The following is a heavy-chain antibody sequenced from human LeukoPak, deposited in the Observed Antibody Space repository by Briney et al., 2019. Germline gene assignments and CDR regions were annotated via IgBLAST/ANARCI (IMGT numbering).Heavy chain of an antibody. Sequence: KASETLSLTCTVSGASFNSDDQYWNWIRQSPGKGLEWIGSIHPSGMLFNNPSLESRVTMSRDTSKNQFSLNLNSVTAADTAVYFCSRGLDSRKLGYWGQGILVTVSS. CDR3: SRGLDSRKLGY. V-gene: IGHV4-31*03. CDR2: IHPSGML. J-gene: IGHJ4*02. CDR1: GASFNSDDQY. D-gene: IGHD3-22*01.